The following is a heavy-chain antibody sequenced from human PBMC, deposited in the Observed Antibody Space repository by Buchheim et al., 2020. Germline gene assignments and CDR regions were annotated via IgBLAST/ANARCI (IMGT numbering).Heavy chain of an antibody. CDR2: ISAYNGNT. CDR3: ARASGGLRYFDWLMKHGGIYYYGMDV. V-gene: IGHV1-18*01. D-gene: IGHD3-9*01. CDR1: GYTFTSFG. Sequence: QVQLVQSGAEVKKPGASVKVSCKASGYTFTSFGISWVRQAPGQGLEWMGWISAYNGNTNYAQKLQGRVTMTTDTSTSTAYMELRSLRSDDTAVYYCARASGGLRYFDWLMKHGGIYYYGMDVWGQGTT. J-gene: IGHJ6*02.